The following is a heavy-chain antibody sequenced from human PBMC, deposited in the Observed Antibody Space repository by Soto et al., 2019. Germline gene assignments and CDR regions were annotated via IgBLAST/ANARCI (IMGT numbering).Heavy chain of an antibody. CDR1: GGSISSGGCY. J-gene: IGHJ3*02. Sequence: SETLSLTCTVSGGSISSGGCYWSWIRQHLGKGLEWIGYIYYSGSTYYNPSLKSRVTISVDTSKNQFSLKLSSVTAADTAVYYCARDRAIAARNDAFDIWGQGTMVTVSS. CDR2: IYYSGST. D-gene: IGHD6-6*01. V-gene: IGHV4-31*03. CDR3: ARDRAIAARNDAFDI.